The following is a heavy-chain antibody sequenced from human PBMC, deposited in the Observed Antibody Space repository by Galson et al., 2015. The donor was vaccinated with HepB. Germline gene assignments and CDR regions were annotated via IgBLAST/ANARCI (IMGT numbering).Heavy chain of an antibody. CDR2: IYYSGST. Sequence: ETLSLTCTVSGGSISSYYWSWIRQPPGKGLEWIGYIYYSGSTNYNPSLKSRVTISVDTSKNQFSLKLSSVTAADTAVYYCARGVGYYDFWSGYYFDYWGQGTLVTVSS. V-gene: IGHV4-59*01. D-gene: IGHD3-3*01. CDR1: GGSISSYY. J-gene: IGHJ4*02. CDR3: ARGVGYYDFWSGYYFDY.